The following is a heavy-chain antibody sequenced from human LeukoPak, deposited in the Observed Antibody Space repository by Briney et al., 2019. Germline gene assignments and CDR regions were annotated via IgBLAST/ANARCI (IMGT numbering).Heavy chain of an antibody. CDR2: ITGSGGST. Sequence: GGSLRLSCAASGFTFSSYAMSWVRQAPGKGLEWVSGITGSGGSTYYADSVKGRFTISRDNSKNSLYLQMNSLRAEDTAVYYCARGDSGYDLGGFSYDFDYWGQGTLVTVSS. D-gene: IGHD5-12*01. J-gene: IGHJ4*02. CDR3: ARGDSGYDLGGFSYDFDY. V-gene: IGHV3-23*01. CDR1: GFTFSSYA.